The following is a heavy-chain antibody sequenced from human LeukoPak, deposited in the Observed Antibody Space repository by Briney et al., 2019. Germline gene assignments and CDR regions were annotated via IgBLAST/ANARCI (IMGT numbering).Heavy chain of an antibody. J-gene: IGHJ5*02. CDR1: GYTFTGYY. Sequence: ASVKVSCKASGYTFTGYYMHWVRQAPGQGLEWMGRINPSSGGTNYAQKFQGRVTMTRDTSISTAYMELSRLRSDDTAVYYCASSDTAMAWFDPWGQGTLVTVSS. CDR3: ASSDTAMAWFDP. D-gene: IGHD5-18*01. V-gene: IGHV1-2*06. CDR2: INPSSGGT.